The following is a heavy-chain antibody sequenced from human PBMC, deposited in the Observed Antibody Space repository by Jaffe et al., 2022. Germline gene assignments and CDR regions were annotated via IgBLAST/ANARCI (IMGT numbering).Heavy chain of an antibody. D-gene: IGHD6-6*01. CDR1: GGSISSSSYY. J-gene: IGHJ4*02. V-gene: IGHV4-39*01. CDR3: ARRREAARHFDY. CDR2: IYYSGST. Sequence: QLQLQESGPGLVKPSETLSLTCTVSGGSISSSSYYWGWIRQPPGKGLEWIGSIYYSGSTYYNPSLKSRVTISVDTSKNQFSLKLSSVTAADTAVYYCARRREAARHFDYWGQGTLVTVSS.